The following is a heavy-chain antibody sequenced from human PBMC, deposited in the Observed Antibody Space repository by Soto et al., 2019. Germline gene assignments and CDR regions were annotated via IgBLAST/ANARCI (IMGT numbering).Heavy chain of an antibody. J-gene: IGHJ2*01. CDR3: AKDASSGITSFDL. CDR1: GFTFSSYA. Sequence: GGSLRLSCAASGFTFSSYAMSWVRQAPGKGLEWVSTISGSGGSTYYADSVKGRFTISRDNSKNTLYLQMNSLRAEDTALYYCAKDASSGITSFDLWGRGTLVTVSS. D-gene: IGHD3-3*01. CDR2: ISGSGGST. V-gene: IGHV3-23*01.